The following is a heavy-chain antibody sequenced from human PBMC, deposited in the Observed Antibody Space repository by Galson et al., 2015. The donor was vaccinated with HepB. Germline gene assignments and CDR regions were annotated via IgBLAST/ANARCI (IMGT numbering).Heavy chain of an antibody. Sequence: ETLSLTCAVYGGSFSGYYWSWIRQPPGKGLEWIGEINHSGSTNYNPSLKSRVTISVDTSKNQFSLKLSSVTAADTAVYYCARPYYYGSGLYFQHWGQGTLVTVSS. CDR3: ARPYYYGSGLYFQH. D-gene: IGHD3-10*01. J-gene: IGHJ1*01. CDR1: GGSFSGYY. V-gene: IGHV4-34*01. CDR2: INHSGST.